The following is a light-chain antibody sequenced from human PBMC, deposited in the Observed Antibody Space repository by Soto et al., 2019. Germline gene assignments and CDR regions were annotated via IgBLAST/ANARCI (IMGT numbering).Light chain of an antibody. CDR2: DNN. CDR1: SSNIGNNY. Sequence: QSVLTQPPSVSAAPRQKVAISCSGSSSNIGNNYVSWYHRVPGSAPKLLIYDNNERPSGIPDRFSGAKSGTSATLDITGLQTGDEGDYYCGTWDSRLRVVVFGGGTKLTVL. CDR3: GTWDSRLRVVV. V-gene: IGLV1-51*01. J-gene: IGLJ2*01.